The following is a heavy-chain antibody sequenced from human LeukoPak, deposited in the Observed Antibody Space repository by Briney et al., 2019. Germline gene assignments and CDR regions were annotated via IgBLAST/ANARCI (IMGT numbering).Heavy chain of an antibody. V-gene: IGHV3-7*01. CDR3: AWGHYYAAFDY. D-gene: IGHD3-10*01. CDR2: IKEDGSVK. CDR1: GFTFSSYW. Sequence: GGSLRLSCAASGFTFSSYWMTWVRQAPGKGLEWVANIKEDGSVKYYVDPVKGRFTISRDNAKNSLYLQMNSLSAEDTAVYYCAWGHYYAAFDYWGQGTLVTVSS. J-gene: IGHJ4*02.